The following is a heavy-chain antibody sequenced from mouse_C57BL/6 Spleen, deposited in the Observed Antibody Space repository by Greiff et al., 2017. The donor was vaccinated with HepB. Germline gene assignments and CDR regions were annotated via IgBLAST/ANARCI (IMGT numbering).Heavy chain of an antibody. CDR2: ISSGGDYI. CDR3: TRVPDYYGSSYDYAMDY. Sequence: EVQVVESGEGLVKPGGSLKLSCAASGFTFSSYAMSWVRQTPEKRLEWVAYISSGGDYIYYADTVKGRFTISRDNARNTLYLQMSSLKSEDTAMYYCTRVPDYYGSSYDYAMDYWGQGTSVTVSS. V-gene: IGHV5-9-1*02. D-gene: IGHD1-1*01. J-gene: IGHJ4*01. CDR1: GFTFSSYA.